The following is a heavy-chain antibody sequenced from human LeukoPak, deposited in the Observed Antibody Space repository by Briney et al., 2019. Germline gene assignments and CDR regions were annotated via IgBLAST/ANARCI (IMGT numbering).Heavy chain of an antibody. Sequence: PSETLSLTCTVSGGSISSSSYYWGWIRRPPGKGLEWIGSIYYSGSTYYNPSLKSRVTISVDTSKNQFSLKLSSVTAADTAVYYCARGSRYSTFNWFDPWGQGTLVTVSS. CDR1: GGSISSSSYY. CDR3: ARGSRYSTFNWFDP. D-gene: IGHD6-13*01. J-gene: IGHJ5*02. V-gene: IGHV4-39*07. CDR2: IYYSGST.